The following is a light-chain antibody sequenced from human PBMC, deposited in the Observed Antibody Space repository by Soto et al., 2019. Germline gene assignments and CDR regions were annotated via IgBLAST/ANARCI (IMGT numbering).Light chain of an antibody. CDR1: QNIRSR. Sequence: DIKMTQSPSSLSASTGERVTITCRASQNIRSRLAWFQQKPGKAPKLLIYDASSLESGVPQRFSGSGSGTEFTLTISSLQTDDFSTYYCQQYHSYSWTFGQGTKVDI. J-gene: IGKJ1*01. CDR2: DAS. CDR3: QQYHSYSWT. V-gene: IGKV1-5*01.